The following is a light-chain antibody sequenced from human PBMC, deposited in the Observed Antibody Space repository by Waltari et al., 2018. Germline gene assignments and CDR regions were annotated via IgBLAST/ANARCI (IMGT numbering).Light chain of an antibody. J-gene: IGKJ4*01. CDR2: DAS. CDR1: QCINNY. Sequence: TCRASQCINNYLAWFQQKPGKAPKALVYDASSLQSGVSSNFSGSGSGTDFTLTISSLQPEDIATYYCQQYNNYPPTFGGGTKVEIK. V-gene: IGKV1-16*02. CDR3: QQYNNYPPT.